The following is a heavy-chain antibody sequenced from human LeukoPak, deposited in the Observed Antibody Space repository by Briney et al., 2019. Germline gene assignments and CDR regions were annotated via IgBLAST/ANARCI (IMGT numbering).Heavy chain of an antibody. J-gene: IGHJ3*02. D-gene: IGHD4-23*01. CDR1: GGSISSGSYY. CDR3: ARDPRSHYGGNSGAFDI. CDR2: IYYSGST. V-gene: IGHV4-31*03. Sequence: SETLSLTCTVSGGSISSGSYYWSWIRQHPGKGLEWIGYIYYSGSTYYNPSLKSRVTISVDTSKNQFSLKLSSVTAADTAVYYCARDPRSHYGGNSGAFDIWGQGTMVTVSS.